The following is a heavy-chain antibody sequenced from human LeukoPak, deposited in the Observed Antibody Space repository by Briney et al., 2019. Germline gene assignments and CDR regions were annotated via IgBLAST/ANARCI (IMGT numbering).Heavy chain of an antibody. V-gene: IGHV3-53*01. CDR3: ARGRSGYDSRYFDP. J-gene: IGHJ5*02. D-gene: IGHD5-12*01. CDR2: IYSGGST. CDR1: GFTVSSNY. Sequence: GGSLRLSCAASGFTVSSNYMSWVRQAPGKGLEWVSTIYSGGSTYYADSVKGRFTVSRDNSRNTLYFQMNTLRAEDTAVYYCARGRSGYDSRYFDPWGQGTLVTVSS.